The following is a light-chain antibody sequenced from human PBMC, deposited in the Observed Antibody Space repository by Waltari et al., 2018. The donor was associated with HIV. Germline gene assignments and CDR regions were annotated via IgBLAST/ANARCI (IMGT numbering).Light chain of an antibody. V-gene: IGKV4-1*01. J-gene: IGKJ2*01. CDR2: WAS. CDR3: QQYDRHPRT. Sequence: DIVLTQSPDTLTVSLGERATINCKASQSVLSSTRNTNYLAWYQQQPGHPPKLLISWASGRKSGVPDRFSGGGSGTDFSLTISSLQAEDVAVYYCQQYDRHPRTFGQGTKLEI. CDR1: QSVLSSTRNTNY.